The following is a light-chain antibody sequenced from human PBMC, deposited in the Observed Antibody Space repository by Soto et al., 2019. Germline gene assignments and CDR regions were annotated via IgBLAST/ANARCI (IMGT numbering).Light chain of an antibody. V-gene: IGKV3-15*01. Sequence: EIVLTQSPGTLSLSPGQRSTLSCRASQSLSSDLAWYQQKPGQAPRLLIYGASTRATGIPARFMGSGSGTEFTLTISSLQSEDFALYYCQHYYSWPWTFGQGTKVDIK. CDR2: GAS. J-gene: IGKJ1*01. CDR3: QHYYSWPWT. CDR1: QSLSSD.